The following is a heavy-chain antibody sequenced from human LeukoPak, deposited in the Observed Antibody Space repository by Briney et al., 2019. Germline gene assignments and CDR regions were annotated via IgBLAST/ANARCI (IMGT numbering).Heavy chain of an antibody. CDR3: ARVRDHIVVVTGGFDP. D-gene: IGHD2-21*02. V-gene: IGHV1-2*02. CDR1: GYTFTGYY. Sequence: ASVKVSCKASGYTFTGYYMHWVRQAPGQGLEWMGWINPNSGGTNYAQKFQGRVTMTRDTSISTAYMELSRLRSDDTAVYYCARVRDHIVVVTGGFDPWGQGTLVTVSS. J-gene: IGHJ5*02. CDR2: INPNSGGT.